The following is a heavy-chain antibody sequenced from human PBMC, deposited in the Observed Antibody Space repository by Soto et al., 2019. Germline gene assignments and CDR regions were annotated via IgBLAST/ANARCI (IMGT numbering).Heavy chain of an antibody. CDR3: ARVGYYAGSGYNAFNI. Sequence: SETLSLTCTVSGGSISSGGYYWSWIRQHPGKGLEWIGYIYYSGSTYYNPSLKSRVTISVDTSKNQFSLKLSSVTAADTAVYYCARVGYYAGSGYNAFNIWGQGTMVTVSS. V-gene: IGHV4-31*03. J-gene: IGHJ3*02. D-gene: IGHD3-22*01. CDR2: IYYSGST. CDR1: GGSISSGGYY.